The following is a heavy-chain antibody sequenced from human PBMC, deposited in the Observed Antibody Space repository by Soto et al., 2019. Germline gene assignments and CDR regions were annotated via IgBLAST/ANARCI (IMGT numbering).Heavy chain of an antibody. CDR1: GYTFTSYG. V-gene: IGHV1-18*01. J-gene: IGHJ5*02. CDR3: ARNTRSLLWFGTLFPPGNKWFDP. CDR2: ISAYNGNT. D-gene: IGHD3-10*01. Sequence: VASVKVSCKASGYTFTSYGISWVRQAPGQGLEWMGWISAYNGNTNYAQKLQGRVTMTTDTSTSTAYMELRSLRSDDTAVYYCARNTRSLLWFGTLFPPGNKWFDPWGQGSLVTVAS.